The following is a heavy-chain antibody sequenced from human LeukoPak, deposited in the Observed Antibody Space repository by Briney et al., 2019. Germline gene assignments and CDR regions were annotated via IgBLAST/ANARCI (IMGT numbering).Heavy chain of an antibody. D-gene: IGHD2-2*01. CDR1: GYTFTSYG. V-gene: IGHV1-18*01. J-gene: IGHJ6*02. CDR2: ISAYNGNT. Sequence: ASVKVSCKASGYTFTSYGISWVRQAPGQGLEWMGWISAYNGNTNYAQKLQGRVTMTTDTSTSTVYMELRSLRSDDTAVYYCARVGCSSTSCYDPFYGMDVWGQGTTVTVSS. CDR3: ARVGCSSTSCYDPFYGMDV.